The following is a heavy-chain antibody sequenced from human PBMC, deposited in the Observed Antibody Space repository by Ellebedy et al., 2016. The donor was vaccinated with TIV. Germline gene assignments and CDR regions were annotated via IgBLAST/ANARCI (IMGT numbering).Heavy chain of an antibody. D-gene: IGHD3-10*01. CDR3: TRVGRDVREGRDY. J-gene: IGHJ4*02. Sequence: PGGSLRLSCTASGFIFGDYAMNWFRQAPGKGLEWVGFIRSKTYGGTTDYAASVKGRFTVSRDDSKSIAYLQMNSLKTEDTAVYYCTRVGRDVREGRDYWGQGTLVTVSS. CDR2: IRSKTYGGTT. CDR1: GFIFGDYA. V-gene: IGHV3-49*03.